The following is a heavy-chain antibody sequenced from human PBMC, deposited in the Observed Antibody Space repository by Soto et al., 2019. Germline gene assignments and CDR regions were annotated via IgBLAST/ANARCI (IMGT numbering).Heavy chain of an antibody. CDR2: IIPIFGTA. D-gene: IGHD3-10*01. J-gene: IGHJ3*02. CDR3: ARETNYYGHLGFDI. Sequence: QVQLVQSGAEVKKPGSSVKVSCKASGGTFSSYAISWVRQAPGQGLEWMGGIIPIFGTANYAQKFQGRVTITADESTSTAYMELSSVGSEDTAVYYCARETNYYGHLGFDIWGQGTMVTVSS. CDR1: GGTFSSYA. V-gene: IGHV1-69*01.